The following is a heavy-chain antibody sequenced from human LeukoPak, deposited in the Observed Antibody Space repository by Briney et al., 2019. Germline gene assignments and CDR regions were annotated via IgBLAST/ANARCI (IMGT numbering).Heavy chain of an antibody. V-gene: IGHV1-8*01. Sequence: ASVKVSCKASGYTFTSYDINWVRQATGQGLEWMGWMNPNSGNTGYAQKFQGRVTITRNTSISTAYMELSSLRSEDTAVYYCARVGVVHSGQDYMDVWGKGTTVTVSS. CDR2: MNPNSGNT. D-gene: IGHD3-3*01. CDR1: GYTFTSYD. J-gene: IGHJ6*03. CDR3: ARVGVVHSGQDYMDV.